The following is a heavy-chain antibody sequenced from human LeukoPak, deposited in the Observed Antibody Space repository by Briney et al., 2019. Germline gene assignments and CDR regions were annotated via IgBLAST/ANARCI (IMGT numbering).Heavy chain of an antibody. CDR2: ISSTSNTI. V-gene: IGHV3-48*02. CDR3: ARGRGQWLGPFDY. CDR1: GFTLSSYS. Sequence: PGGSLRLSCAASGFTLSSYSVNWVRQASGKGPEWVSYISSTSNTIYYADSVKGRFTISRDNAKNSLYLQMNSLTDEDMAVYYCARGRGQWLGPFDYWGQGALVTVSS. D-gene: IGHD6-19*01. J-gene: IGHJ4*02.